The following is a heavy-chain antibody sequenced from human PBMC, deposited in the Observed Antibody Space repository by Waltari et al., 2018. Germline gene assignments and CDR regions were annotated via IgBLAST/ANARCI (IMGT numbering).Heavy chain of an antibody. CDR2: IYYSGST. J-gene: IGHJ4*02. CDR1: GDSSSYY. V-gene: IGHV4-59*01. CDR3: ASGERRDGYDYRYFDY. D-gene: IGHD5-12*01. Sequence: QVQLQESGPGLVKPSETLSLTCTVSGDSSSYYWSWLRQTPGKGLEWIGDIYYSGSTNYNPSLKSRITISVDTSKSQFSLKLSSVTAADTAVYYCASGERRDGYDYRYFDYWGQGTLVTVSS.